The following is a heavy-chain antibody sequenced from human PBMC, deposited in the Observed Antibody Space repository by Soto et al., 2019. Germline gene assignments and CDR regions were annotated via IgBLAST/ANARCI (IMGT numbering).Heavy chain of an antibody. CDR1: GFVFKDSS. V-gene: IGHV3-73*01. D-gene: IGHD6-25*01. J-gene: IGHJ4*02. CDR2: IRDRAYNYAT. Sequence: EVLLVESGGGVVQPGGSLKLSCVASGFVFKDSSIHWVRQASGKGLEWVGRIRDRAYNYATAYTASVKGRFTISRDDSTNTAYLQINSLRTVETTIYYCTRLLSAAQDYWGQGTLVTVSS. CDR3: TRLLSAAQDY.